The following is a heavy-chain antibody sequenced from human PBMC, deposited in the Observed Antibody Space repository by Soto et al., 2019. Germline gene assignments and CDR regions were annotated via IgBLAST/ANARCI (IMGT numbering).Heavy chain of an antibody. CDR3: ANSVRPSSGVTTLTPDY. D-gene: IGHD4-17*01. J-gene: IGHJ4*02. Sequence: SGGSLRLSCAASGFTFSSYAMSWVRQAPGKGLEWVSAISGSGGSTYYADSVKGRFTISRDNSKNTLYLQMNSLRAEDTAVYYCANSVRPSSGVTTLTPDYWGQGTLVTVSS. CDR1: GFTFSSYA. V-gene: IGHV3-23*01. CDR2: ISGSGGST.